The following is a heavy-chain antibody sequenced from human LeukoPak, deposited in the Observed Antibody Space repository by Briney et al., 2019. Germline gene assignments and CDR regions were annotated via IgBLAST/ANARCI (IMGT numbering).Heavy chain of an antibody. Sequence: ASVKVSCKASGYTFTSYYMHWVRQAPGQGLEWMGIINPSGGSTSYAKKFQGRVTMTRDTSTSTVYVELSSLRSEDTAVYYCARDACSGGSCYSLAFDIWGQGTMVTVSS. V-gene: IGHV1-46*01. CDR3: ARDACSGGSCYSLAFDI. D-gene: IGHD2-15*01. CDR2: INPSGGST. J-gene: IGHJ3*02. CDR1: GYTFTSYY.